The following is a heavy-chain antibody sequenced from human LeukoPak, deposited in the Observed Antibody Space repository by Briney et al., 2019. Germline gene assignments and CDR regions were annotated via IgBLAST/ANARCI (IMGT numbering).Heavy chain of an antibody. V-gene: IGHV4-59*08. Sequence: PSETLSLTCTVSGGSISSYYLSWIRQPPGKGLEWIGYIYYSGSTNYNPSLKSRVTISVDTSKNQFSLKLSSVTAADTAVYYCARLTVTTGPDYFDYWGQGTLVTVSS. CDR3: ARLTVTTGPDYFDY. J-gene: IGHJ4*02. D-gene: IGHD4-17*01. CDR2: IYYSGST. CDR1: GGSISSYY.